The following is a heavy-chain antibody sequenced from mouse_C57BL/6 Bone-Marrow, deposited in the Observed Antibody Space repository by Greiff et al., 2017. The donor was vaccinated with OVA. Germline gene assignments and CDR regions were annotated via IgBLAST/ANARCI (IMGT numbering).Heavy chain of an antibody. V-gene: IGHV1-85*01. D-gene: IGHD2-2*01. J-gene: IGHJ2*01. Sequence: VQLQQSGPELVKPGASVKLSCKASGYTFTSYDINWVKQRPGQGLEWIGWIYPRDGSTTYNEKFKGKATLTVDTSSSTAYMELHSLTSEDSAVYFCARGLGYYFDYWGQGTTLTVSS. CDR3: ARGLGYYFDY. CDR2: IYPRDGST. CDR1: GYTFTSYD.